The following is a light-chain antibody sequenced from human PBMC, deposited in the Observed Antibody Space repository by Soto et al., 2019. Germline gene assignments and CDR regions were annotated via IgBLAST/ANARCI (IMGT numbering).Light chain of an antibody. CDR3: CSYTSSSTYV. Sequence: QSVLTQPASVSGSPGQSITISCTGTSSDVGAYNCVSWFQQYPGKAPKLMIYDVSNRPSGVSNRFSGSKSGNTASLTISGLQAEDEADYYCCSYTSSSTYVFGTGTKLTVL. CDR1: SSDVGAYNC. J-gene: IGLJ1*01. CDR2: DVS. V-gene: IGLV2-14*01.